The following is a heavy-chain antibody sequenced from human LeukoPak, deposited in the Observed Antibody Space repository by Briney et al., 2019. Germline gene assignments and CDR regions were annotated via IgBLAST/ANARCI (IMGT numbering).Heavy chain of an antibody. D-gene: IGHD3-22*01. CDR3: ARDGKYYYGSSGYYYDWILDY. V-gene: IGHV3-21*01. CDR2: ISSSSSYI. CDR1: GFTFSSYS. J-gene: IGHJ4*02. Sequence: GGSLRLSCAASGFTFSSYSMNWVRQAPGKGLEWVSSISSSSSYIYYADSVKGRFTISRDNAKNSLYLQMNSLRAEDTAVYYCARDGKYYYGSSGYYYDWILDYWGQGTLVTVSS.